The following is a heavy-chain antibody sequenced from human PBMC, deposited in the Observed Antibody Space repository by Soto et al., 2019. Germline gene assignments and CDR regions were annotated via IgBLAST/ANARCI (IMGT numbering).Heavy chain of an antibody. J-gene: IGHJ4*02. D-gene: IGHD4-17*01. CDR1: GFSLSTSGVG. V-gene: IGHV2-5*02. CDR3: ARSGLDEDYGDYYFDY. CDR2: IYWDDDK. Sequence: SGPTLVNPTQTLTLTCTFSGFSLSTSGVGVGWIRQPPGKALEWLALIYWDDDKRYSPSLKSRLTITKDTSKNQVVLTMTNMDPVDTATYYCARSGLDEDYGDYYFDYWGQGTLVTVSS.